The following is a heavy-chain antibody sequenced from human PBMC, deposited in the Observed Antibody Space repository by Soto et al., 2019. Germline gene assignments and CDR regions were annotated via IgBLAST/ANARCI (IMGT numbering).Heavy chain of an antibody. CDR1: GFTFSSYS. CDR3: ARESGTWARPLNSFDP. V-gene: IGHV3-48*02. J-gene: IGHJ5*02. Sequence: EVQLVESGGGLVQPGGSLRLSCAASGFTFSSYSMNWVRQAPGKGLEWVSYISSSSSTIYYADSVKARFTISRDNAKNSLYLQMTSLRDEDTAAYYWARESGTWARPLNSFDPWGQGTLVTVS. D-gene: IGHD1-26*01. CDR2: ISSSSSTI.